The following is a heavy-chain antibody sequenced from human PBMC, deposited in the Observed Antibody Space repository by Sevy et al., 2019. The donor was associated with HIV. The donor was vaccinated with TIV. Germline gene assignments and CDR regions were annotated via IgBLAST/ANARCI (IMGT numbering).Heavy chain of an antibody. CDR1: GGIFRSNA. CDR2: IIAVFGTT. Sequence: ASVKVSCKASGGIFRSNAISWVRQAPGQWLEWMGGIIAVFGTTHYAQKFQGRVTITADESRSTAYMELSSLKSEDTAVYYCARDKNYYVSGSFDYWGQGSQVTVSS. D-gene: IGHD3-10*01. V-gene: IGHV1-69*13. J-gene: IGHJ4*01. CDR3: ARDKNYYVSGSFDY.